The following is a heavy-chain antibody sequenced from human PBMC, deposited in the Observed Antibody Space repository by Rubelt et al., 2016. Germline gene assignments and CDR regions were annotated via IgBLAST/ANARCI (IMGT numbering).Heavy chain of an antibody. V-gene: IGHV4-34*01. D-gene: IGHD3-10*01. CDR1: GGSFGADY. CDR3: ARYYYTPRGYDY. CDR2: INHSGNT. Sequence: QMQLQQWGAGLLKPSQTLSLTCVVYGGSFGADYWSWVRQPPGRGLEWIGEINHSGNTNYNPSLKTRVAMSVDKSKNQFSLRLTSVTAADTALYFCARYYYTPRGYDYWGQGTLVTVSS. J-gene: IGHJ4*02.